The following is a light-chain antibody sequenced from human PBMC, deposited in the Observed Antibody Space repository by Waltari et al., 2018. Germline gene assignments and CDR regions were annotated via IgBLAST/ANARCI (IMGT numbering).Light chain of an antibody. Sequence: DIVMTQSPDSLAVSLGERATINCKSRQSVLYSSNNKNYLDWYQQKPGQPPKLLIYWASTRESGVPDRFSGSGSGTDFTLTISSLQAEDVAVYYCQQYYSTLPYTFGQGTKLEIK. J-gene: IGKJ2*01. V-gene: IGKV4-1*01. CDR2: WAS. CDR1: QSVLYSSNNKNY. CDR3: QQYYSTLPYT.